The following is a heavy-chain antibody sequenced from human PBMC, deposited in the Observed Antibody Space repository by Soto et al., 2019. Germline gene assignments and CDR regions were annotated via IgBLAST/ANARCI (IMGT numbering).Heavy chain of an antibody. J-gene: IGHJ3*02. D-gene: IGHD3-10*01. CDR3: AKDSGLPRDFGILIHAFDI. CDR1: GFTFRDYA. Sequence: PGGSLRLSCEVSGFTFRDYAMSWVRQAPGKGLEWVSTVSGSLDSAYYSDAVKGRFTVSRDHSRNVLYLQMDSLRAEDTGVYYCAKDSGLPRDFGILIHAFDIWGQGTLVTVSS. V-gene: IGHV3-23*01. CDR2: VSGSLDSA.